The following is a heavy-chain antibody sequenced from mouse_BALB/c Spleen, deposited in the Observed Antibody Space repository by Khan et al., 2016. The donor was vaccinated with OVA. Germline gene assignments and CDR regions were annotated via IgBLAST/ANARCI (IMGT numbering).Heavy chain of an antibody. J-gene: IGHJ4*01. CDR2: IYPGDGDT. Sequence: QVQLKQSGAELVRPGSSVKISYKASGYAFSSYWMNWVKQRPGQGLEWIGQIYPGDGDTNYNGKFKGKATLTADKSSSTAYMQLSSLTSEDSAVYFCARHYVMDYWGQGTSVTVSS. V-gene: IGHV1-80*01. CDR1: GYAFSSYW. CDR3: ARHYVMDY.